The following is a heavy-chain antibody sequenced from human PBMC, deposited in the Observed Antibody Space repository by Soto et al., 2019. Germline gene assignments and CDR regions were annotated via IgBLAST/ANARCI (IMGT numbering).Heavy chain of an antibody. Sequence: GASVKVSCKASGGTFSSYAISWVRQAPGQGLEWMGGIIPIFGTANYAQKFQGRVTITADKSTSTAYMELSSLRFDDTAVYYCARDINWKGQYYSYGMRVWGQGTRVSV. CDR2: IIPIFGTA. V-gene: IGHV1-69*06. CDR1: GGTFSSYA. CDR3: ARDINWKGQYYSYGMRV. D-gene: IGHD1-1*01. J-gene: IGHJ6*02.